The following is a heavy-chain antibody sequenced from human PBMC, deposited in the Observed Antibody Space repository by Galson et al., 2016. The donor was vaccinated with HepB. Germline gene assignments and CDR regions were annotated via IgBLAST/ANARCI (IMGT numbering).Heavy chain of an antibody. J-gene: IGHJ4*02. CDR2: ISSGSMTK. CDR3: ARGLRFFDN. Sequence: SLRLSCAASGFTFSSHEMNWVRQAPGKGLEWLSYISSGSMTKDYADSVRGRFTISRDNGKKSLYLHMNSLTAEDTAVYFCARGLRFFDNRGQGTLVSVSS. V-gene: IGHV3-48*03. CDR1: GFTFSSHE.